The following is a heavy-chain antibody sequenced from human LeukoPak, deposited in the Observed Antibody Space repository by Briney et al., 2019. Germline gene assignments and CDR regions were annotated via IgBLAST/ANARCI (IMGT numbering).Heavy chain of an antibody. CDR1: GYSFTSYA. Sequence: ASVKVSCKASGYSFTSYAINWVRQAPGQGLEWMGRISTYNGNTNYAQKFQGRVTMTTDTSTSTAYMELRSLRSDDTAVYYCARDRVVGHTYFDYWCLGIIVNVSS. CDR3: ARDRVVGHTYFDY. D-gene: IGHD1-26*01. V-gene: IGHV1-18*01. CDR2: ISTYNGNT. J-gene: IGHJ4*02.